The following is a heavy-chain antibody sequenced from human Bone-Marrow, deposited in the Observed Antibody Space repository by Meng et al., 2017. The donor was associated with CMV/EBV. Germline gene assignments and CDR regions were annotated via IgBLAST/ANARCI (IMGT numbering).Heavy chain of an antibody. D-gene: IGHD3-10*01. Sequence: SETLSLTCTVSGGSINSYYWSWIRQPPGKGLEWIGYIYYSGITNYNPSLKSRVTISIDTSKNQFSLKLSSVTAADTAVYYCATAGSAMVRGGKGAIFYYYGMDVWGQGTTVTSP. CDR2: IYYSGIT. V-gene: IGHV4-59*01. J-gene: IGHJ6*02. CDR3: ATAGSAMVRGGKGAIFYYYGMDV. CDR1: GGSINSYY.